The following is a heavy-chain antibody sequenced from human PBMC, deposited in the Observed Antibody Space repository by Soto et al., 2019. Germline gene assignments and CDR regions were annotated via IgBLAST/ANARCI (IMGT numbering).Heavy chain of an antibody. CDR2: INHSGST. V-gene: IGHV4-34*01. J-gene: IGHJ5*02. CDR1: GRSFSGYY. Sequence: PSETLSLTCAVYGRSFSGYYWSWIRQPPGKGLEWIGEINHSGSTNYNPSLKSRVTISVDTSKNQFSLKLSSVTAADTAVYYCARSSTRITIFGVVTHPYNWFDPWGQGTLVPVSS. CDR3: ARSSTRITIFGVVTHPYNWFDP. D-gene: IGHD3-3*01.